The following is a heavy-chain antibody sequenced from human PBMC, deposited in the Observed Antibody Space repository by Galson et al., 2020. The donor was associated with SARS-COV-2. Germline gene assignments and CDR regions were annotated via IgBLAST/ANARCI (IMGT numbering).Heavy chain of an antibody. Sequence: ASVKVSCKASGYTFTDYYIHWVRQAPGQGLEWMGSINPNSGGRMGWINPNSGVTYAQKFQGRITMTRDTAISTAYMELNSLTSDDTAVYYCARDPYYGGRPCDYWGQGTLVTVSS. CDR2: INPNSGGRMGWINP. V-gene: IGHV1-2*02. J-gene: IGHJ4*02. D-gene: IGHD4-17*01. CDR1: GYTFTDYY. CDR3: ARDPYYGGRPCDY.